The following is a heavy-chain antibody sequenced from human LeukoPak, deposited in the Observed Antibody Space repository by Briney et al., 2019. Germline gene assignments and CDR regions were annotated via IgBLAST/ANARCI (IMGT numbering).Heavy chain of an antibody. CDR2: INHSGST. CDR3: ARHGLSIVAPGRWFDP. J-gene: IGHJ5*02. V-gene: IGHV4-34*01. CDR1: GGSFSGYY. Sequence: PSETLSLTCAVYGGSFSGYYWSWIRQPPGKGLEWIGEINHSGSTNYNPSLKSRVTISVDTSKNQFSLKLRSVTAADTAVYYCARHGLSIVAPGRWFDPWGQGTLATVSS. D-gene: IGHD6-6*01.